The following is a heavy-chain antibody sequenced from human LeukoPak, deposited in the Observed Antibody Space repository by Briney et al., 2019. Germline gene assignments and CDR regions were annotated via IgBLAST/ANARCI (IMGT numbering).Heavy chain of an antibody. V-gene: IGHV5-51*01. CDR1: GYTFTNYW. J-gene: IGHJ4*02. D-gene: IGHD3-10*01. Sequence: GESLKISCKGSGYTFTNYWIGWVRQMPGRGLEWMGIIYPGDSDTRYSPSFQGQVTISADKSISTAYLQWRSLKASDTALYYCVRLASGRALIYFEFWGQGTLVTVSS. CDR3: VRLASGRALIYFEF. CDR2: IYPGDSDT.